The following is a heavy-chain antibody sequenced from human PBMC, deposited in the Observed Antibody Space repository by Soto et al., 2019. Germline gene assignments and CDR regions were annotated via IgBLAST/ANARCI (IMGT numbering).Heavy chain of an antibody. CDR1: GYTFTSHW. CDR3: ARYDYNGYYFDY. V-gene: IGHV1-46*01. J-gene: IGHJ4*02. CDR2: INPSGGST. Sequence: APVKVSSKASGYTFTSHWMHGVRQAPGQGHEWMGTINPSGGSTTYAQKFQGRVTMTRDTSTTTVYMELSSLKSEDTAVYYCARYDYNGYYFDYWGQGTLVTVSS. D-gene: IGHD4-4*01.